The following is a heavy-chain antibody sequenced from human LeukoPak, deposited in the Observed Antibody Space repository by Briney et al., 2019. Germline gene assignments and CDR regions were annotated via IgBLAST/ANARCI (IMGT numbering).Heavy chain of an antibody. V-gene: IGHV3-66*01. CDR2: IYRGGST. CDR3: AGGYVSRSFDY. D-gene: IGHD3-16*01. CDR1: GFTVSNNY. Sequence: PGGSLRLSCAASGFTVSNNYMSWVRQAPGKGLDWVSIIYRGGSTYYADSVKDGFTISRDNSKNTVYLQMNSLRAEDTAVYYCAGGYVSRSFDYWGQGTLVTVSS. J-gene: IGHJ4*02.